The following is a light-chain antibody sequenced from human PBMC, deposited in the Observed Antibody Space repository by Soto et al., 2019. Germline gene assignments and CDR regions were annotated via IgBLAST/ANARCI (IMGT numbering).Light chain of an antibody. CDR2: HVS. CDR3: FRPTPCPWT. V-gene: IGKV2-24*01. Sequence: VLTQAPLSSPVTRGQPASITGTSSESLLHSNGNTSLSWLQERPGQPPRLLMYHVSSRFSGIPYRFSGRGGERRFTLTIRRVDADDVCVYHFFRPTPCPWTLGHGKKVE. CDR1: ESLLHSNGNTS. J-gene: IGKJ1*01.